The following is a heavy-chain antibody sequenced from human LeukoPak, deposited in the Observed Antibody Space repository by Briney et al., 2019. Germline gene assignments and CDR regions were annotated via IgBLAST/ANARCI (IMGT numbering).Heavy chain of an antibody. CDR2: IYYNGYT. J-gene: IGHJ4*02. D-gene: IGHD6-19*01. CDR3: ARVRWGIGVADY. Sequence: SETLSLTCTVSGGSISSYYWSWIRQPPGRGLEWIGYIYYNGYTNYNPSLKSRVTISVDTSKNQFSLKLSSVTPEDTAVYYCARVRWGIGVADYWGQGTLVTVSS. V-gene: IGHV4-59*12. CDR1: GGSISSYY.